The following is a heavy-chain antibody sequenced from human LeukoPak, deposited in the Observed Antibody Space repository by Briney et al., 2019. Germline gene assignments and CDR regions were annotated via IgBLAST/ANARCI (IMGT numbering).Heavy chain of an antibody. CDR3: ARDRSPPSVYGDYADASDI. CDR2: IYYSGST. D-gene: IGHD4-17*01. CDR1: GGSISSYY. V-gene: IGHV4-59*01. J-gene: IGHJ3*02. Sequence: SETLSLTCTVSGGSISSYYWSWIRQPPGRGLEWIGYIYYSGSTNYNPSLKSRVTISVDTSKNQFSLKLSSVTAADTAVYYCARDRSPPSVYGDYADASDIWGQGTMVTVSS.